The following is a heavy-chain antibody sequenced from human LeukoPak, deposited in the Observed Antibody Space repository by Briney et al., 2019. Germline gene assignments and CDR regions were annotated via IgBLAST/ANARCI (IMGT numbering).Heavy chain of an antibody. CDR2: IYYSGST. V-gene: IGHV4-39*07. CDR3: AREPSSGYYPTHAFDI. J-gene: IGHJ3*02. D-gene: IGHD3-22*01. CDR1: GGSISSSSYY. Sequence: PSETLSLTCTVSGGSISSSSYYWGWIRQPPGKGLEWIGSIYYSGSTYYNPSLKSRVTISVDTSKNQFSLKLSSVTAADTAVYYCAREPSSGYYPTHAFDIWGQGTMVTVSS.